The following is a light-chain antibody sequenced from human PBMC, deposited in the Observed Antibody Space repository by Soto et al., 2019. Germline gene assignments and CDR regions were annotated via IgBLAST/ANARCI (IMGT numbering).Light chain of an antibody. V-gene: IGLV2-14*01. J-gene: IGLJ1*01. CDR3: SSYPSSSTQV. CDR1: SSDVGGYNY. CDR2: EVT. Sequence: QSALTQPASVSGSPGQSITISCTGTSSDVGGYNYVSWYQQHPGKAPKLMIYEVTNRPSGVSNRFSGSKSGNTASLTISGLQAEDEADDYCSSYPSSSTQVFGTGTKLTVL.